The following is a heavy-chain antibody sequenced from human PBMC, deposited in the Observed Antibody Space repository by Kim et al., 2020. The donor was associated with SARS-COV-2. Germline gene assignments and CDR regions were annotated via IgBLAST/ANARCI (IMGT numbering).Heavy chain of an antibody. CDR3: ATATNGGLLNSPDY. V-gene: IGHV1-24*01. Sequence: ASVKVSCKVSGYTLTELSMHWVRQAPGKGLEWMGGFDPEDGETIYAQKFQGRVTMTEDTSTDTAYMELSSLRSEDTAVYYCATATNGGLLNSPDYWGQGTLVTVSS. CDR1: GYTLTELS. J-gene: IGHJ4*02. CDR2: FDPEDGET. D-gene: IGHD2-8*01.